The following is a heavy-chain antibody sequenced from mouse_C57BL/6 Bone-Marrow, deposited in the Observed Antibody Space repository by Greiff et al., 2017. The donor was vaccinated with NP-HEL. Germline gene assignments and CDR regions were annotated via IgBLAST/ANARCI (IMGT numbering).Heavy chain of an antibody. Sequence: VQLQQSGPVLVKPGASVKMSCKASGYTFTDYYMNWVKQSHGKSLEWIGVINPYNGGTSYNQKFKGKATLTVDKSSSTAYMELNSLTSEDSAVYYCARRNGSSYVPFAYWGQGTLVTVSA. J-gene: IGHJ3*01. D-gene: IGHD1-1*01. CDR1: GYTFTDYY. V-gene: IGHV1-19*01. CDR3: ARRNGSSYVPFAY. CDR2: INPYNGGT.